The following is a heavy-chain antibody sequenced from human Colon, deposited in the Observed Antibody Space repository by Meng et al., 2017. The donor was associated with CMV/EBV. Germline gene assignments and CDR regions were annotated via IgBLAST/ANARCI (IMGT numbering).Heavy chain of an antibody. CDR2: INPNSGRG. CDR3: AADILKITAGDY. D-gene: IGHD3-16*01. Sequence: KTSGYAFTACHMRWVRQAPGKGLEWLGDINPNSGRGTLAQRFQGSVTLTRDTTITTAYMELRSLRSDDTAVYYCAADILKITAGDYWGQGTLVTVSS. V-gene: IGHV1-2*02. CDR1: GYAFTACH. J-gene: IGHJ4*02.